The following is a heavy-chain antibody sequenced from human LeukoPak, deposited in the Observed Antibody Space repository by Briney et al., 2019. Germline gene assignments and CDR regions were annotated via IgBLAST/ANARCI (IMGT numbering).Heavy chain of an antibody. CDR2: IYSGGST. V-gene: IGHV3-53*01. J-gene: IGHJ6*02. CDR1: GFTVSSNY. D-gene: IGHD3-10*01. Sequence: GGSLRLSCAASGFTVSSNYMSWVRQAPGKGLEWVSVIYSGGSTYYADSVKGRFTISRDNSKNTLYLQMNGLRAEDTAVYYCARDQILWFGESSGYYYGMDVWGQGTTVTVSS. CDR3: ARDQILWFGESSGYYYGMDV.